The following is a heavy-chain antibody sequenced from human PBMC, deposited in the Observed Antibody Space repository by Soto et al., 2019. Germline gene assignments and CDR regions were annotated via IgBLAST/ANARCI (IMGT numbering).Heavy chain of an antibody. J-gene: IGHJ3*02. D-gene: IGHD3-3*02. CDR1: GGSVSSGSYY. CDR2: IYYSGST. CDR3: VRYDRINMKPYSPEGFHI. Sequence: SETLSLTCTVSGGSVSSGSYYWSWIRQPPGKGLEWIGYIYYSGSTNYNPSLKSRVTISVDTSKNQFSLRLSSVTAADTGVYYCVRYDRINMKPYSPEGFHIWGQGTMVTVSS. V-gene: IGHV4-61*01.